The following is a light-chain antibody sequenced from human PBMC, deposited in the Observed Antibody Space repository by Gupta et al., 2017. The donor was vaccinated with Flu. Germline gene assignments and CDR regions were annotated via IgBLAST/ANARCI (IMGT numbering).Light chain of an antibody. J-gene: IGLJ3*02. CDR2: EVT. Sequence: QSALTQPASVSGSPGQSITISCTGTASDIGTFHYVSWYQQHPGKAPKLIIYEVTTRPSGVSDRFSGSKSGNTASLTVSGLQAEDEADYYCSSYTTINTLALFGGGTKLTVL. CDR1: ASDIGTFHY. V-gene: IGLV2-14*01. CDR3: SSYTTINTLAL.